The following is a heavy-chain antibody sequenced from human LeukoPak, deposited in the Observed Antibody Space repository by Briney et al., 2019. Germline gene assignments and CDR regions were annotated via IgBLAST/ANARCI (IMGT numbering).Heavy chain of an antibody. CDR1: GFTASSNY. V-gene: IGHV3-23*01. J-gene: IGHJ5*02. Sequence: GGSLRLSCAASGFTASSNYMSWVRQAPGKGLEWASAFSGSGGNTYYADSVKGRFTISRDNSKNTLYLQMNSLRAEDTAVYYCAHTDSYYFDSGMVSWGQGALVTVSS. CDR2: FSGSGGNT. CDR3: AHTDSYYFDSGMVS. D-gene: IGHD3-22*01.